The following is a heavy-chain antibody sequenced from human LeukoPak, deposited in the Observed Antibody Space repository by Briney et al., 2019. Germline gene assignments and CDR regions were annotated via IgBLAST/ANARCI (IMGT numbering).Heavy chain of an antibody. CDR2: ISTSSSYI. J-gene: IGHJ4*02. D-gene: IGHD6-13*01. Sequence: PGGSLRLSCAASGFTFSSHTMSWVRQAPGKGLEWVSSISTSSSYIYYADSVKGRLTISRDNAKNSLYLQMNSLRAEDTAVYYCARDLSSTWSYSVHQLDYWGQGTLVTVSS. CDR1: GFTFSSHT. CDR3: ARDLSSTWSYSVHQLDY. V-gene: IGHV3-21*04.